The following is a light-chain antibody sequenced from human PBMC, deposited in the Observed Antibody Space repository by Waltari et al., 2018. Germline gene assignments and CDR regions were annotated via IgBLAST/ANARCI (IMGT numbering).Light chain of an antibody. V-gene: IGLV1-51*02. CDR1: NSNFGNDY. CDR3: GTWDNCLSGGV. Sequence: QSVLTQPPSVSAAPGQKVTISCSGGNSNFGNDYVSWYQQLPGTAPKLLIYENEKRPSGIPDRFSGSKSGTSATLAITGLQSGDEANYCCGTWDNCLSGGVFGGGTKLTVL. J-gene: IGLJ3*02. CDR2: ENE.